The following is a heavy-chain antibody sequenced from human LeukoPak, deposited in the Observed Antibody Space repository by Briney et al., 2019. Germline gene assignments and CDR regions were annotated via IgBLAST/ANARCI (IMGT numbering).Heavy chain of an antibody. CDR3: ASPVRVGTGASDI. CDR1: GFTFSSYA. V-gene: IGHV3-30*04. J-gene: IGHJ3*02. D-gene: IGHD2-8*02. Sequence: GRSLRLSCAASGFTFSSYAMHWVRQAPGKGLEWVAVISYDGSNKYYADSVKGRFTISRDNSKNTLYLQMNSLRAEDTAVYYCASPVRVGTGASDIWGQGTMVTVSS. CDR2: ISYDGSNK.